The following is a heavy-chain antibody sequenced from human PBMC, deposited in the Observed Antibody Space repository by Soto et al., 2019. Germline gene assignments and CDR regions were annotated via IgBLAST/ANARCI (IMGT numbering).Heavy chain of an antibody. Sequence: SETLSLTCTVSGGSISSYYWSWIRQPPGKGLEWIGYIYYSGSTNYNPSLKSPVTISVDTSKNQFSLKLSSVTAADTAVYYCARGIRYCSGGSCHGSHGMDVWGQGTTVTVSS. CDR2: IYYSGST. CDR1: GGSISSYY. D-gene: IGHD2-15*01. CDR3: ARGIRYCSGGSCHGSHGMDV. J-gene: IGHJ6*02. V-gene: IGHV4-59*01.